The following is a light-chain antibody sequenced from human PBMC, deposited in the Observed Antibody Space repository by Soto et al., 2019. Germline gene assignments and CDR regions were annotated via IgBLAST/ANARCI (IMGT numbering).Light chain of an antibody. CDR2: GAS. CDR1: QSVSSSY. CDR3: QQYYTTPPT. Sequence: EIVLTQSPGPLSLSPGERATLSCRASQSVSSSYLAWYQQKSGQAPRLVIYGASSRASDIPDRFSGSGSGTEFTLTISSLQAEDAAVYYCQQYYTTPPTFGLGTKVDIK. J-gene: IGKJ1*01. V-gene: IGKV3-20*01.